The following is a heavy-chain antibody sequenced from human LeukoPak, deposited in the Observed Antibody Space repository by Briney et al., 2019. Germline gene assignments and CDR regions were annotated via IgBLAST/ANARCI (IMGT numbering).Heavy chain of an antibody. J-gene: IGHJ5*02. CDR2: IRYDGSNK. Sequence: GGSLRLSSAASGFTFSSYGMHWVRQAPGKGLEWVAFIRYDGSNKYYADSVKGRFTISRDNSKNTLYLQMDSLRAEDTAVYYCAKPLYYYGSGSPYNWFDPWGQGTLVTVSS. CDR3: AKPLYYYGSGSPYNWFDP. V-gene: IGHV3-30*02. CDR1: GFTFSSYG. D-gene: IGHD3-10*01.